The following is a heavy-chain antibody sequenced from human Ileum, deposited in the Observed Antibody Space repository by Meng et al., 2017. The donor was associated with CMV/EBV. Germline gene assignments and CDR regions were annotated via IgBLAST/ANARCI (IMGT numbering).Heavy chain of an antibody. Sequence: DSLRGSYWSWIRQPPRKRLDWIGYINNSGRTNYNPSLKSRLTISVDMSKNQFSLKLSSVTAADTAMYYCARAVRGHYYGSGGYYFDYWGQGTLVTVSS. CDR1: DSLRGSY. J-gene: IGHJ4*02. D-gene: IGHD3-10*01. CDR3: ARAVRGHYYGSGGYYFDY. V-gene: IGHV4-59*01. CDR2: INNSGRT.